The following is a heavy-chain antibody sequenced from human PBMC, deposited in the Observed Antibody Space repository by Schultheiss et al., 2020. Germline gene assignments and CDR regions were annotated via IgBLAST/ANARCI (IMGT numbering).Heavy chain of an antibody. J-gene: IGHJ4*02. D-gene: IGHD6-19*01. CDR3: AREKDEQRLAGYYFDY. CDR1: GYTFSAYY. V-gene: IGHV1-2*02. Sequence: ASVKVSCKASGYTFSAYYLHWVRQAPGQGLEWMGWINPNSGGTNYAQKFQGRVTMTRDTSISTAYMELSRLRSEDTAVYYCAREKDEQRLAGYYFDYWGQGTLVTVSS. CDR2: INPNSGGT.